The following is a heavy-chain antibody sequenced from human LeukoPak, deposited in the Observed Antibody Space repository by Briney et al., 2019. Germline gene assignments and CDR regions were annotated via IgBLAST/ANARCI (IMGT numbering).Heavy chain of an antibody. V-gene: IGHV3-7*01. CDR3: ARGYDFWSGYYLY. CDR2: IKQDGSEK. J-gene: IGHJ4*02. D-gene: IGHD3-3*01. CDR1: GFTFSSYG. Sequence: GGSLRLSCAASGFTFSSYGMHWVRQAPGKGLEWVANIKQDGSEKYYVDSVKGRFTISRDNAKNSLYLQMNSLRAEDTAVYYCARGYDFWSGYYLYWGQGTLVTVSS.